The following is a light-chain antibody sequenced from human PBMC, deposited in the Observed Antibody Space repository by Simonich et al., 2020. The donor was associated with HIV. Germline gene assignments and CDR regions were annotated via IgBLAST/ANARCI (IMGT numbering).Light chain of an antibody. CDR3: QTWGTGIEV. J-gene: IGLJ3*02. Sequence: QLVLTQSPSASASLGASVKLTCTLSSGHSRYAIAWHQQQPEKGPRYLMKLNSAGSHSKGDGIPDRFSGSSSGAERYLTNSSLQSEDEADYYCQTWGTGIEVFGGGTKLTVL. CDR2: LNSAGSH. V-gene: IGLV4-69*01. CDR1: SGHSRYA.